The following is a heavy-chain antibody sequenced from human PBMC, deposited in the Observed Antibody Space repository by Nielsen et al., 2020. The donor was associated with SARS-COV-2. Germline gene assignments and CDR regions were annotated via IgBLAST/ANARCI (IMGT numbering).Heavy chain of an antibody. J-gene: IGHJ4*02. Sequence: GGSLRLSCAASGFTFSSYAMHWVRQAPGKGLEWVAVISYDGSNKYYADSVKGRFTISRDNSKNTLYLQMNSLRAEDTAVYYCAKDRTNWGLDYWGQGTLVTVSS. V-gene: IGHV3-30*04. CDR1: GFTFSSYA. D-gene: IGHD7-27*01. CDR3: AKDRTNWGLDY. CDR2: ISYDGSNK.